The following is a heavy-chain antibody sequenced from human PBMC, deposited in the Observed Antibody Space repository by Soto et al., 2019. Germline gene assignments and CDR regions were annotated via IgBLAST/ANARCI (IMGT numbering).Heavy chain of an antibody. CDR2: IIPKLGSA. J-gene: IGHJ4*02. V-gene: IGHV1-69*01. Sequence: QVQLVQSGAGVKEPGSSVKVSCKASGGGNLRDYRTTWVRRAPGQGLEWMGGIIPKLGSANYAQNFQGRVTVTADESTNTVYMELRSLRSDDTAVYYCARGGDGYTFGAVYWGQGTPVTVSS. CDR3: ARGGDGYTFGAVY. CDR1: GGGNLRDYR. D-gene: IGHD2-21*01.